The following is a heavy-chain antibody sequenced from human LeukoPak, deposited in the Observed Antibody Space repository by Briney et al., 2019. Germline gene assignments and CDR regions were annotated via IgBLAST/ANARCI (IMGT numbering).Heavy chain of an antibody. D-gene: IGHD5-18*01. Sequence: SETLSLTCTVSGGSISSYYRSWIRQPAGKGLEWIGRIYTSGSTNYNPSLKSRVTMSVDTSKNQFSLKLSSVTAADTAVYYCARDRDSYGFRAFDIWGQGTMVTVFS. V-gene: IGHV4-4*07. CDR1: GGSISSYY. CDR3: ARDRDSYGFRAFDI. CDR2: IYTSGST. J-gene: IGHJ3*02.